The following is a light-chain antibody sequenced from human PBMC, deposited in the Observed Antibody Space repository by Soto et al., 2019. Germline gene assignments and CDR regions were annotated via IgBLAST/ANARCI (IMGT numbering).Light chain of an antibody. CDR2: GAS. J-gene: IGKJ1*01. Sequence: EIVLTQSPGTVSLSPGERATLSCRTSQSVSSSYLAWYQQKPGQAPRLLIYGASTRATGIPDRFSGSGSGTDFTLTISRLEPEDFAVYYCQQYGTSFWTFGQGTKVEIK. CDR1: QSVSSSY. CDR3: QQYGTSFWT. V-gene: IGKV3-20*01.